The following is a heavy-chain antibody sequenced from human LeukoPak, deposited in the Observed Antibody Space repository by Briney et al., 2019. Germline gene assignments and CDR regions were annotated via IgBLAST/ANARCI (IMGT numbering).Heavy chain of an antibody. CDR3: ARDRMAQGWFDP. CDR2: ISSSGSTI. V-gene: IGHV3-48*03. J-gene: IGHJ5*02. CDR1: GFTFSSYE. D-gene: IGHD5-24*01. Sequence: GGSLRLSCAASGFTFSSYEMNWVRQAPGKGLEWVSYISSSGSTIYYAESGKGRFTICREKAKKSLHLQMNRLRAEDTAVYYCARDRMAQGWFDPWGQGTLVTVSS.